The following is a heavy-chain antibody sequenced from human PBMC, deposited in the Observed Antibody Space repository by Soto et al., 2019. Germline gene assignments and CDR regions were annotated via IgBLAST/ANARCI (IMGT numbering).Heavy chain of an antibody. CDR2: IFSSGTT. Sequence: PSETLSLTCTVSGDSIGSGNKYWSWIRQAPGKGLEWIGYIFSSGTTYYNPSLKSRLTISVDTSKNQFSLKLSSVTAADTAVYYCAREGSGWFVGDYGMDVWGQGTTVTVSS. V-gene: IGHV4-30-4*02. CDR3: AREGSGWFVGDYGMDV. J-gene: IGHJ6*02. D-gene: IGHD6-19*01. CDR1: GDSIGSGNKY.